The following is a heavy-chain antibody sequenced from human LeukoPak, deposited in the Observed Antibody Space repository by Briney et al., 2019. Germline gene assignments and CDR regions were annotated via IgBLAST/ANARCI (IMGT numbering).Heavy chain of an antibody. CDR2: ISSSGSTI. J-gene: IGHJ3*02. CDR3: ANGRYSYGYKNAFDI. D-gene: IGHD5-18*01. CDR1: GFTFSDYY. V-gene: IGHV3-11*04. Sequence: GGSLRLSCAASGFTFSDYYMSWIRQAPGKGLEWVSYISSSGSTIYYADSVEGRFTISRDNAKNSLYLQMNSLRAEDTAVYYCANGRYSYGYKNAFDIWGQGTMVTVSS.